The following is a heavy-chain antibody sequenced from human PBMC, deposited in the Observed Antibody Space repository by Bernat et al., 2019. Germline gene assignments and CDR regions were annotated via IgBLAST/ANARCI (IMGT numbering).Heavy chain of an antibody. J-gene: IGHJ4*02. D-gene: IGHD1-1*01. CDR1: ACSISSNNYL. CDR3: ASAVPLDY. CDR2: VYSSGST. V-gene: IGHV4-39*01. Sequence: QLQLQEPGPGLVKPSATLSPTCTLSACSISSNNYLWGWIREPLGKGLDGIGSVYSSGSTYYNPSLKSRVTISVGTSKNQISLKLGSVTAADTAVYYCASAVPLDYWGQGTLVTVSS.